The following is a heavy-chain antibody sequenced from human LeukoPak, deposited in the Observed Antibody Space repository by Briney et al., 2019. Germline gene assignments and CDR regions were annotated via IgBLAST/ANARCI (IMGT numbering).Heavy chain of an antibody. CDR1: GFTFNKFA. Sequence: SGGSLRLSCEVSGFTFNKFAMSWVRQAPGKGPEWVSGIGSSGATIFYADSVKGRFIISRDNAKNTVYLEMNNLTAEDTAIYYCAKISVGPLSRPTHVSLYYGMDVWGQGTTVTVSS. CDR2: IGSSGATI. CDR3: AKISVGPLSRPTHVSLYYGMDV. D-gene: IGHD3-16*01. V-gene: IGHV3-23*01. J-gene: IGHJ6*02.